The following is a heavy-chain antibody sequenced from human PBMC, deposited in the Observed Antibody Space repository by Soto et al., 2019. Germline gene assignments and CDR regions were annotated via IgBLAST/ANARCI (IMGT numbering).Heavy chain of an antibody. CDR1: VYSFTSYW. V-gene: IGHV5-10-1*01. D-gene: IGHD5-12*01. Sequence: EVQLVQSGAEVKKPGEALRISCKGSVYSFTSYWISWVRQMPGKGLEWMGRIDPSDSYTNYSPSFQGHVTISADKSISTAYLQWSSLKASDTAMYYCARLAMATRRGYYGMDVWGQGTTVTVSS. CDR2: IDPSDSYT. J-gene: IGHJ6*02. CDR3: ARLAMATRRGYYGMDV.